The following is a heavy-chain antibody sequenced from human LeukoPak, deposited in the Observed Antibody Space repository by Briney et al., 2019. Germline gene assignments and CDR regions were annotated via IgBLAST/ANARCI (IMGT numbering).Heavy chain of an antibody. J-gene: IGHJ4*02. D-gene: IGHD3-22*01. CDR2: IYSSGST. CDR3: ARMIAPLAFDY. Sequence: SETLSLTCTVSGGFISSYYWSWIRQPAGKGLEWIGRIYSSGSTNYNPSLKSRVTMSVDTSKSQFSLKLSSVAAADTAVYYCARMIAPLAFDYWGQGTLVTVSS. V-gene: IGHV4-4*07. CDR1: GGFISSYY.